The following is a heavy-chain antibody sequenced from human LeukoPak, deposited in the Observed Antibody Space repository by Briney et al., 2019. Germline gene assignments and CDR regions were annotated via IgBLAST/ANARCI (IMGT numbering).Heavy chain of an antibody. Sequence: GRSLRLSCAASGFTFSTYAMSWVRQAPGKGLEWVSGISTSGGSTYYADSVKGRFTISRDNSKNTLYLQMNSPRAEDTAVYYCAGGVNYWGQGTLVTVSS. CDR2: ISTSGGST. J-gene: IGHJ4*02. CDR1: GFTFSTYA. V-gene: IGHV3-23*01. D-gene: IGHD3-16*01. CDR3: AGGVNY.